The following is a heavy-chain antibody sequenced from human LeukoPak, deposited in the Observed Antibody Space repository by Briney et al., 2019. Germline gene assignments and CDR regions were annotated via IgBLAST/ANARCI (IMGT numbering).Heavy chain of an antibody. D-gene: IGHD3-10*01. CDR3: ARVSHYYGSGSYYFDY. V-gene: IGHV4-30-4*08. J-gene: IGHJ4*02. CDR2: IYYSGST. Sequence: LRLSCAASGFTFSSYSMNWVRQAPGKGLEWIGYIYYSGSTYYNPSLKSRVTISVDTSKNQFSLKLSSVTAADTAVYYCARVSHYYGSGSYYFDYWGQGTLVTVSS. CDR1: GFTFSSYS.